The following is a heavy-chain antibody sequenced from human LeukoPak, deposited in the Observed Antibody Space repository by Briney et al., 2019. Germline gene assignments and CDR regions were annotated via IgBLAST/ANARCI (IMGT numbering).Heavy chain of an antibody. D-gene: IGHD4-17*01. CDR3: ARRRTVTEGGSYYYYYYMDV. CDR1: GGSISSSSYY. CDR2: IYYSGST. V-gene: IGHV4-39*01. Sequence: NPSETLSLTCTVPGGSISSSSYYWGWIRQPPGKGLEWIGSIYYSGSTYYNPSLKSRVTISVDTSKNQFSLKLSSVTAADTAVYYCARRRTVTEGGSYYYYYYMDVWGKGTTVTVSS. J-gene: IGHJ6*03.